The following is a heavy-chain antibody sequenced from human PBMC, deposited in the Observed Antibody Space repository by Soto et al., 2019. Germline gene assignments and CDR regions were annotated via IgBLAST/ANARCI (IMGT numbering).Heavy chain of an antibody. J-gene: IGHJ4*02. V-gene: IGHV2-5*02. D-gene: IGHD6-13*01. CDR3: AHSVRDSRSWYVRRYFDC. Sequence: QITLKESGPTLVKPTQTLTLTCTFSGFSLSTSGVGVGWIRQPPGKALEWLALIYWDDDKRYSPSLKSRLTNTKDTSKTQVVLTPTNMDPVDTATYCCAHSVRDSRSWYVRRYFDCWGQGTLVTVSS. CDR1: GFSLSTSGVG. CDR2: IYWDDDK.